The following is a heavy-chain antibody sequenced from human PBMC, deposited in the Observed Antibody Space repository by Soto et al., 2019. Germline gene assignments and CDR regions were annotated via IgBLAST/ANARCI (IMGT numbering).Heavy chain of an antibody. V-gene: IGHV4-30-2*01. CDR1: GGSISCGGYS. J-gene: IGHJ6*02. D-gene: IGHD3-10*01. CDR3: ARGAGYYGSGSYYNYYYGMDV. CDR2: IYHSGST. Sequence: SETLSLTCAVSGGSISCGGYSWSWIRQPPGKGLEWIGYIYHSGSTYYNPSLKSRVTISVHRSKNQFSLKLSSVTAADTAVYFCARGAGYYGSGSYYNYYYGMDVWGQGTTVTVSS.